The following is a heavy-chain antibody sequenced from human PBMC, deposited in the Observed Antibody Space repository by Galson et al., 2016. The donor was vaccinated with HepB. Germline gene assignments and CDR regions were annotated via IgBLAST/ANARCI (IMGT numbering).Heavy chain of an antibody. Sequence: SLRLSCAASGFTFSAYPMHWVRQAPGKGLVWISRIFNDGSGTLYADSVKGRFTISRDNAKNTLFLQMNSLRADDTAVYYCGRGSKYGFDMWGQGTMVTVSS. J-gene: IGHJ3*02. CDR1: GFTFSAYP. CDR3: GRGSKYGFDM. CDR2: IFNDGSGT. V-gene: IGHV3-74*01.